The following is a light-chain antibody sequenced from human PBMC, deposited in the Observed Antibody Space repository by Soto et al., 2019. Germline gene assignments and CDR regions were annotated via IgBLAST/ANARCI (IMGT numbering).Light chain of an antibody. CDR1: QSLSSN. J-gene: IGKJ1*01. Sequence: EIVMTQSPATLSMSPGERATLSCRASQSLSSNLAWYQQTPGQAPRLLIYGASTSATGIPARFSGSGSGTEFTLTISSLQSEDFAVYYCQQYNNWPRTFGQGTKVEIK. CDR3: QQYNNWPRT. CDR2: GAS. V-gene: IGKV3-15*01.